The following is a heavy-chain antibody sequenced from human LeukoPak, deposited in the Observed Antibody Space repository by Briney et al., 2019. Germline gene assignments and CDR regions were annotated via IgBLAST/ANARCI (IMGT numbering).Heavy chain of an antibody. Sequence: GGSLRLSCAASGFTVSSNYMSWVRQAPGKGLEWVSVIYSGGSTYYADSVKGRFTISRDNSKNTLYLQMNSLRAEDTAVYYCARVRPTMIVVGSSDYWGQGTLVTVSS. D-gene: IGHD3-22*01. V-gene: IGHV3-66*01. CDR1: GFTVSSNY. CDR2: IYSGGST. J-gene: IGHJ4*02. CDR3: ARVRPTMIVVGSSDY.